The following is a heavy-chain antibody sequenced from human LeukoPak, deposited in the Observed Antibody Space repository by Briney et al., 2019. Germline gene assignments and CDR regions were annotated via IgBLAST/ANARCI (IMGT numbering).Heavy chain of an antibody. CDR1: GGSPSSGGYG. CDR2: IYHSGST. J-gene: IGHJ3*02. Sequence: SQTLSLTCTLSGGSPSSGGYGWSWIRQPPGKGLEWIGYIYHSGSTYYNPSLKSRATISVDGSKNQFSLKLSSVTAADTAVYYCASYYDFWSGLAFDIWGQGTMVTVSS. D-gene: IGHD3-3*01. V-gene: IGHV4-30-2*01. CDR3: ASYYDFWSGLAFDI.